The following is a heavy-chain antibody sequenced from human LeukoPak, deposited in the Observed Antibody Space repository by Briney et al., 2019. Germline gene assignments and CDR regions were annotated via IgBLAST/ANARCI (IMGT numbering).Heavy chain of an antibody. CDR2: MSPNSGNT. D-gene: IGHD7-27*01. J-gene: IGHJ4*02. Sequence: ASVKVSCKASGYTFTSYDINWVRQATGQGLEWMGWMSPNSGNTGYAQKFQGKVTMTRNTAISTAYMELSSLRSEDTAVYYCVRTPPNWGADYWGQGTLVTVSS. CDR3: VRTPPNWGADY. V-gene: IGHV1-8*01. CDR1: GYTFTSYD.